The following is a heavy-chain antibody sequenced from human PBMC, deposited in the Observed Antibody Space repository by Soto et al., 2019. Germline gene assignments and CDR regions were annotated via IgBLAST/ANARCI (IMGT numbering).Heavy chain of an antibody. CDR2: ISYDETNK. Sequence: QVLLVESGGGVVQPGRSLRLSCAASEFTFSTYPMHWVRQAPGKGLEWVAVISYDETNKYYADSVKGRFTISRDNSKNTLYLQMNNLRADDTAVYYGARGASYFWGAYPEIHFFDYWGHGTLVTVSS. D-gene: IGHD3-3*01. CDR1: EFTFSTYP. CDR3: ARGASYFWGAYPEIHFFDY. V-gene: IGHV3-30-3*01. J-gene: IGHJ4*01.